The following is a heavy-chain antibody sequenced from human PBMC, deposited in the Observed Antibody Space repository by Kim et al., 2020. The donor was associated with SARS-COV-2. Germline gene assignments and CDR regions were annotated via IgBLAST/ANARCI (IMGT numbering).Heavy chain of an antibody. Sequence: GGSLRLSCAASGFTFSDYYMSWIRQAPGKGLEWVSYISSSSSYTNYADSVKSRFTISRDNAKNSLYLQMNSLRAEDTAVYYCARLTGGGTGGIDYWGQGTLVTVS. J-gene: IGHJ4*02. CDR2: ISSSSSYT. V-gene: IGHV3-11*03. CDR1: GFTFSDYY. D-gene: IGHD3-16*01. CDR3: ARLTGGGTGGIDY.